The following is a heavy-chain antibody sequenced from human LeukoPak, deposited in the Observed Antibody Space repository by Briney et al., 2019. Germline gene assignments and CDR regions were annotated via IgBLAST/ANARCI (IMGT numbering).Heavy chain of an antibody. CDR2: ISSSGSTI. D-gene: IGHD3-10*02. J-gene: IGHJ6*04. CDR1: GFTFSSYE. CDR3: AELGITMIGGV. V-gene: IGHV3-48*03. Sequence: GGSLRLSCAASGFTFSSYEMNWIRQAPGKGLEWVSYISSSGSTIYYADSAKGRFTISRDNAKNSLYLQMNSLRAEDTAVYYCAELGITMIGGVWGKGTTVTISS.